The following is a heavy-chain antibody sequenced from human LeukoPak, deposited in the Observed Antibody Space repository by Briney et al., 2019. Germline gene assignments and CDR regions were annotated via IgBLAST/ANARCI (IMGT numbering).Heavy chain of an antibody. CDR2: IYSTGST. D-gene: IGHD2-2*01. CDR1: GGSLSSYF. Sequence: SETLSLTCTVSGGSLSSYFWSWIRQPPGKGLEWIGNIYSTGSTSYNPSLKSRVTISVDTSKKQFSLRVSSVTAADTAVYYCARDGGGTSRPFDYWGQGTPVTVSS. V-gene: IGHV4-59*01. CDR3: ARDGGGTSRPFDY. J-gene: IGHJ4*02.